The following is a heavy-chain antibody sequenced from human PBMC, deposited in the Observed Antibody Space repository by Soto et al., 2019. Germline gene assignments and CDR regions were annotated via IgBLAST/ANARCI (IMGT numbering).Heavy chain of an antibody. CDR2: ISDRGDI. CDR1: GISITSSY. CDR3: ARGRHWFGP. V-gene: IGHV4-59*08. Sequence: SETLSLTCTVSGISITSSYWNWFRQSPGKGLEWIGQISDRGDINYNPPLESRVAISTDTSKNQVSLTLTAVNAADTAVYFCARGRHWFGPWGQGTLVTVSA. J-gene: IGHJ5*02.